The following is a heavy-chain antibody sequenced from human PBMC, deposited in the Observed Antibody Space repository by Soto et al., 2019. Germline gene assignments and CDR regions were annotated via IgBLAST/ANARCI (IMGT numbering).Heavy chain of an antibody. CDR1: GFTVSSHY. Sequence: GGSLRLSCVASGFTVSSHYMTWVRQTPGKGLEWVPIIYASDSTFYADSVKGRFTISRDNSKNTVYLQLNSLRAEDTAVYYCATPVTRLIAFDLWGQGTMVTVSS. J-gene: IGHJ3*01. CDR3: ATPVTRLIAFDL. D-gene: IGHD4-17*01. V-gene: IGHV3-53*01. CDR2: IYASDST.